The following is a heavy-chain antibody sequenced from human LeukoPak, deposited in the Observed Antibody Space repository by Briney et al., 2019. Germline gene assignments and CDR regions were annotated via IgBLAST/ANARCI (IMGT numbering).Heavy chain of an antibody. CDR1: GFTFSSYA. J-gene: IGHJ1*01. CDR3: ATLRIGLWFGELLSYFQH. Sequence: GGSLRLSCAASGFTFSSYAMSWVRQAPGKGLEWVSAISGSGGSTYYADSVKGRFTISRDNSKNTLYLQMNSLRAEDTAVYYCATLRIGLWFGELLSYFQHWGQGTLVTVSS. V-gene: IGHV3-23*01. D-gene: IGHD3-10*01. CDR2: ISGSGGST.